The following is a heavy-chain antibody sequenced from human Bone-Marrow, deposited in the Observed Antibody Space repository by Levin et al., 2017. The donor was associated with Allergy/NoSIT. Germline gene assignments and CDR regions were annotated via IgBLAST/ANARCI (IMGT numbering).Heavy chain of an antibody. CDR3: ARIALGTENDDS. J-gene: IGHJ5*01. CDR1: GYRFTGYF. D-gene: IGHD1-7*01. V-gene: IGHV1-2*06. CDR2: MNPMNGGT. Sequence: PAASVKVSCKPSGYRFTGYFMHWVRQAPGQGLEWMGRMNPMNGGTNYAQKFQGRVTMTRDTSISTAYMELSRLTSDDTAVYYCARIALGTENDDSWGHGTLVTVSS.